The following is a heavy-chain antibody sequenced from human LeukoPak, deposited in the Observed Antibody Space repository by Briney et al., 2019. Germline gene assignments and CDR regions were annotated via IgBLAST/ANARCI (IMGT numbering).Heavy chain of an antibody. CDR3: TKDSYYSNYERSVGDAFDI. V-gene: IGHV3-30*02. CDR1: AFTFSTYG. Sequence: PGGSLRLSCPASAFTFSTYGMHWVRQAPGKGLEWVAFIRYDGSNKYYADSVKGRFTISRDNSKNTLYLQMNSLRAEDTAVYYCTKDSYYSNYERSVGDAFDIWGQGTMVTVSS. CDR2: IRYDGSNK. D-gene: IGHD4-11*01. J-gene: IGHJ3*02.